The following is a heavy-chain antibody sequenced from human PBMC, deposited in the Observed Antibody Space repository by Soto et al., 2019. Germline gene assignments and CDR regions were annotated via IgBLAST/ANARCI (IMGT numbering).Heavy chain of an antibody. V-gene: IGHV3-15*01. CDR3: TXYTISLGYYYYYYYLDV. Sequence: EVQLVESGGGLVKPGGSLRLSCAASGFTFSNAWMSWVRQAPGKGLEWVGRIKSKTDGGATDYAAPVKGRFTISRDDTKNTLYLKMNSLKPEDTAXYYCTXYTISLGYYYYYYYLDVWGKGTTVTVSS. J-gene: IGHJ6*03. D-gene: IGHD3-9*01. CDR1: GFTFSNAW. CDR2: IKSKTDGGAT.